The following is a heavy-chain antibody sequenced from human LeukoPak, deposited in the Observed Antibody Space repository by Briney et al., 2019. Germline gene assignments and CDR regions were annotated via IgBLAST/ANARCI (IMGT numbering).Heavy chain of an antibody. V-gene: IGHV4-34*01. J-gene: IGHJ4*02. CDR1: GGSFSGYY. CDR2: INHSGST. D-gene: IGHD2-21*01. CDR3: ARGISGY. Sequence: SETLSLTCAVFGGSFSGYYWSWIRQPPGKGLEWIGEINHSGSTNYNPSLKSRVTISVDTSKSQFSLKLSSVTAADTAVYYCARGISGYWGQGTLVTVSS.